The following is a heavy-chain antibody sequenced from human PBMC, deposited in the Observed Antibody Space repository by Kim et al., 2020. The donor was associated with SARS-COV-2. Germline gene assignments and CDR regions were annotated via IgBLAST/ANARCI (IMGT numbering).Heavy chain of an antibody. D-gene: IGHD3-10*02. CDR1: GFTFSNYA. V-gene: IGHV3-23*01. CDR3: AKPITTFAELFAYYYYGLDV. Sequence: GGSLRLSCAASGFTFSNYAMSWVRQAPGKGLEWVSSISGSGSRIYYADSVKGRFTISRDNSKNTLYLQMNSLRAEDTAIYYCAKPITTFAELFAYYYYGLDVWGQGTTVTVSS. J-gene: IGHJ6*02. CDR2: ISGSGSRI.